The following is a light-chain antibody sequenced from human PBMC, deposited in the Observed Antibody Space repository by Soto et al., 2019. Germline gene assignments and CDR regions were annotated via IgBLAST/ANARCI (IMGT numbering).Light chain of an antibody. Sequence: QSALTQPPSASGSPGQSVTISCTGTKNDIGVYAFVSWYQHHPGKAPRLIIYEVVQRPSGVPDRFSGSKSGNTASLTVSGLQAAYEADYFCKSYAGSNTYVFGSGTKVTV. J-gene: IGLJ1*01. V-gene: IGLV2-8*01. CDR1: KNDIGVYAF. CDR2: EVV. CDR3: KSYAGSNTYV.